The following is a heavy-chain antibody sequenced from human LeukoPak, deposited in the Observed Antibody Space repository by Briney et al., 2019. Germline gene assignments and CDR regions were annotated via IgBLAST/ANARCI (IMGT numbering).Heavy chain of an antibody. V-gene: IGHV1-69*02. D-gene: IGHD5-18*01. CDR2: IIPILGMA. CDR3: ARGEPVGYGPFDY. Sequence: SVKVSCKASGGTFSSYTISWVRQAPGQGLEWMGRIIPILGMANYAQKFQGRVTITADKSTSTAYMELSSLRSEDTAVYYCARGEPVGYGPFDYWGQGTLVTVSS. CDR1: GGTFSSYT. J-gene: IGHJ4*02.